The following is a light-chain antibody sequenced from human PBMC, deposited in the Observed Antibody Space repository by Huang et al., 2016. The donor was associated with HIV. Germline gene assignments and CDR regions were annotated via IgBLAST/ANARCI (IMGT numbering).Light chain of an antibody. CDR2: GAS. CDR1: QGVSANY. V-gene: IGKV3-20*01. J-gene: IGKJ1*01. Sequence: ESVLTQSPDTLSLSPGESATLSCRASQGVSANYLAWFQQRAGQVPRLLIYGASNRAAGIPDRFSGSGSGTDFTLTINRLEPEDFAVYYYQQYGTSPWTFGQGTKVEMK. CDR3: QQYGTSPWT.